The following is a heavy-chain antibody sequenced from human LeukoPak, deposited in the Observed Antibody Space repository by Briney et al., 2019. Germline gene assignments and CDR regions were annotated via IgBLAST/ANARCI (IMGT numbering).Heavy chain of an antibody. V-gene: IGHV4-61*05. CDR3: ASSRLDGYNSRPVFFDY. CDR2: IYYSGST. CDR1: GVSISTSRYY. J-gene: IGHJ4*02. D-gene: IGHD5-24*01. Sequence: PSETLSLTCTVSGVSISTSRYYWGWIRQPPGKGLEWIEYIYYSGSTNYNPSLKSRVTISVDTSKNQFSLKLSSVTAADTAVYYCASSRLDGYNSRPVFFDYWGQGTLVTVSS.